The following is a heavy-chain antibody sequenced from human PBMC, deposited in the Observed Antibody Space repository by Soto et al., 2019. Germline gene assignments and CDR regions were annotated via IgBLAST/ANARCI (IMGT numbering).Heavy chain of an antibody. V-gene: IGHV4-59*08. D-gene: IGHD6-19*01. J-gene: IGHJ3*02. CDR2: IYYSGST. Sequence: QVQLQESGPGLVKPSETLSLTCTVSGGSISSYYWSWIRQPPGKGLEWIGYIYYSGSTNYNPSLKSRVTISVDTSKNQFALRLSSVTAADTAVYYCAGGRAVAGTSGGDAFDIWGQGTMVTVSS. CDR3: AGGRAVAGTSGGDAFDI. CDR1: GGSISSYY.